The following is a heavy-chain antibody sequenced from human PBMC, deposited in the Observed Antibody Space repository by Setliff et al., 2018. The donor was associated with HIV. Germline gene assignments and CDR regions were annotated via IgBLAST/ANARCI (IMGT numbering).Heavy chain of an antibody. Sequence: ASVKVSCKASGYTFIDKYMHWVRQAPGKGLHWMGRIDPENDETKYSQKFQVRFTMTADRSTDTAYMELSGLRSEDPAIYYRVLYSTGAYRFDYWGQGTLVTVAS. D-gene: IGHD2-8*01. J-gene: IGHJ4*02. V-gene: IGHV1-69-2*01. CDR1: GYTFIDKY. CDR2: IDPENDET. CDR3: VLYSTGAYRFDY.